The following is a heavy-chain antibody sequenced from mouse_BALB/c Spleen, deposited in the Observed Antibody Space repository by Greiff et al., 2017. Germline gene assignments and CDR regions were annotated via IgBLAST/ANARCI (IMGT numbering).Heavy chain of an antibody. J-gene: IGHJ1*01. CDR2: IWGDGST. D-gene: IGHD2-1*01. CDR3: ARVIYYGNYPGYFDV. V-gene: IGHV2-6-7*01. Sequence: QVQLKESGPGLVAPSQSLSITCTVSGFSLTGYGVNWVRQPPGKGLEWLGMIWGDGSTDYNSALKSRLSISKDNSKSQVFLKMNSLQTDDTARYYCARVIYYGNYPGYFDVWGAGTTVTVSS. CDR1: GFSLTGYG.